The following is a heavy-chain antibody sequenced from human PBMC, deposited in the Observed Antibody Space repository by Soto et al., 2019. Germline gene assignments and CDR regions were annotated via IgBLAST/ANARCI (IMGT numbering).Heavy chain of an antibody. CDR2: ISSSGYI. J-gene: IGHJ6*02. V-gene: IGHV3-21*01. CDR3: ARDCSGGSCYPGMDV. D-gene: IGHD2-15*01. CDR1: GFNFNSYT. Sequence: GGSLRLSCAASGFNFNSYTINWVRQAPGKRLEWLSSISSSGYIFSTDSVRGRFTISRDNAKNSVYLHIKSLRAEDTAVYFCARDCSGGSCYPGMDVWGQGTKVTVYS.